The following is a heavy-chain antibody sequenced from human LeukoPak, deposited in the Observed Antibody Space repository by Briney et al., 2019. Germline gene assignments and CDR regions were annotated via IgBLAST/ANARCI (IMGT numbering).Heavy chain of an antibody. J-gene: IGHJ6*02. D-gene: IGHD1-26*01. V-gene: IGHV3-48*02. Sequence: GESLKISCAASGFTFSSYSMNWVRQAPGKGLEWVSYISSSSSTIYYADSVKGRFTISRDNAKNSLYLQMNSLRDEDTAVYYCARDQWGYYYGMDVWGQGTTVTVSS. CDR3: ARDQWGYYYGMDV. CDR2: ISSSSSTI. CDR1: GFTFSSYS.